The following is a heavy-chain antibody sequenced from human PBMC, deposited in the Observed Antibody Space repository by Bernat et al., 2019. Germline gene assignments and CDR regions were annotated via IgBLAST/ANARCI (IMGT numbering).Heavy chain of an antibody. CDR3: ARGRSNYWFDP. J-gene: IGHJ5*02. Sequence: QVQLQQWGAGLLKPSETLSLTCAVYGGSFSGYYWSWIRQPPGKGLEWIGEINHSGSTNYNPSLKSRVTISVDTSKNQFSLKLSSGTAADTAVYYCARGRSNYWFDPWGQGTLVTVSS. V-gene: IGHV4-34*01. D-gene: IGHD4-11*01. CDR1: GGSFSGYY. CDR2: INHSGST.